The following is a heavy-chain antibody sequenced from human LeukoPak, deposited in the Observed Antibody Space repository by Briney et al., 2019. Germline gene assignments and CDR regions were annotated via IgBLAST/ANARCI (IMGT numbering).Heavy chain of an antibody. Sequence: GESLKISCKGSGYSFNTYWIGWVRQMPGKGLEWMGIIYVDDSDTRYSPSFQGQVTISADKSISTAYLQWSSLKASDTAMYYCARRYCSGGSCYSDFDYWGQGTLVTVSS. V-gene: IGHV5-51*01. CDR1: GYSFNTYW. D-gene: IGHD2-15*01. CDR3: ARRYCSGGSCYSDFDY. J-gene: IGHJ4*02. CDR2: IYVDDSDT.